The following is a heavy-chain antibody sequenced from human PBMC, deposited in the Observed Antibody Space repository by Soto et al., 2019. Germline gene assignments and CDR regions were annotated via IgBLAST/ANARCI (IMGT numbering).Heavy chain of an antibody. J-gene: IGHJ4*02. CDR3: ARSGYSYGPNPLLY. CDR2: IYYSGST. Sequence: QVQLQESGPGLVKPSQTLSLTCTVSGGSISSGGYYWSWIRQHPGKGLEWIGYIYYSGSTYYNPSLKSRFTISVDTSKNQFSPKLSSVTAADTAVYYCARSGYSYGPNPLLYCGQGTLVTVSS. D-gene: IGHD5-18*01. CDR1: GGSISSGGYY. V-gene: IGHV4-31*03.